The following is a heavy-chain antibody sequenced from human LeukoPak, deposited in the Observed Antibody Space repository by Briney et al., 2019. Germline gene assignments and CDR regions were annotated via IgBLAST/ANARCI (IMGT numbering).Heavy chain of an antibody. D-gene: IGHD5-12*01. CDR1: GYTFTSYG. CDR3: ARGRYSGYDFAY. Sequence: ASVKVSCKASGYTFTSYGISWVRQAPGQGLEWMGWISAYNGNTNYAQKFQGRVTMTRNTSISTAYMELSSLRSEDTAVYYCARGRYSGYDFAYWGQGTLVTVSS. V-gene: IGHV1-18*01. CDR2: ISAYNGNT. J-gene: IGHJ4*02.